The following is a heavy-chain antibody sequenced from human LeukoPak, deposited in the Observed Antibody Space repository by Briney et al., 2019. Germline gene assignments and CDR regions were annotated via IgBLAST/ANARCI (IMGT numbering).Heavy chain of an antibody. CDR2: IWYDGSNK. D-gene: IGHD3-10*01. Sequence: VGSLRLSCAASGFTFSSYGMHWVRQAPGKGLEWVAVIWYDGSNKYYADSVKGRFIISRHNSKNTLYLQMNSLGAEDTAVYYCARDNHYYGSGGYDYWGQGTLVTV. V-gene: IGHV3-33*01. CDR3: ARDNHYYGSGGYDY. CDR1: GFTFSSYG. J-gene: IGHJ4*02.